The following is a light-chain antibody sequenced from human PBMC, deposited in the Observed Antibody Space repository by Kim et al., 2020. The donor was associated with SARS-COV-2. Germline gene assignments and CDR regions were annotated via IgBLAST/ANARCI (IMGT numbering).Light chain of an antibody. J-gene: IGLJ3*02. CDR2: GNS. V-gene: IGLV1-40*01. CDR1: SSSIRECFD. Sequence: GLGATISGTGSSSSIRECFDLSGYQQLPRTTPNLLFCGNSSRPAGIHDLFSCSKSGTAASLAITVQEAEDEADYHCQSYDSSLSVLFGGGTKLTVL. CDR3: QSYDSSLSVL.